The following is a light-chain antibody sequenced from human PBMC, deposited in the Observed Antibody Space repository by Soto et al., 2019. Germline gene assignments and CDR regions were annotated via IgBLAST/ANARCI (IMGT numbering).Light chain of an antibody. CDR1: QSVGTY. J-gene: IGKJ5*01. CDR2: DAS. V-gene: IGKV3-20*01. CDR3: QYHGSSPIT. Sequence: EIVLTQSPGTLSLSPGERATLSCRASQSVGTYLAWYQQKPGQAPRLLIYDASNRATGIPARFSGSGSGTDFTLTISRLEPEDFALFYCQYHGSSPITFGQGTRLEIK.